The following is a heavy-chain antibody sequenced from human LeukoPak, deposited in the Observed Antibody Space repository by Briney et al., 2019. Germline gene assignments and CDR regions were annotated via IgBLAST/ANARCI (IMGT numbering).Heavy chain of an antibody. D-gene: IGHD3-3*01. CDR3: AREYDFWSGYYYSWFDP. CDR1: GGSISSYY. V-gene: IGHV4-4*07. J-gene: IGHJ5*02. CDR2: MHTSGST. Sequence: SETLSLTCTVSGGSISSYYWSWIRQPAGKGLEWIGRMHTSGSTNYNPSLKSRATISVDTPKNQFSLKLSSVTAADTAVYYCAREYDFWSGYYYSWFDPWGQGTLVTVSS.